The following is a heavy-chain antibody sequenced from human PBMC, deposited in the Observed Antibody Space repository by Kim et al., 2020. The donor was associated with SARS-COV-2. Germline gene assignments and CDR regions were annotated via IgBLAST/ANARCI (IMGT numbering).Heavy chain of an antibody. V-gene: IGHV3-48*02. D-gene: IGHD1-26*01. CDR3: ARDLGQWELLRGSNDY. CDR1: GFTFSSYS. CDR2: ISSSSSTI. J-gene: IGHJ4*02. Sequence: GGSLRLSCAASGFTFSSYSMNWVRQAPGKGLEWVSYISSSSSTIYYADSVKGRFTISRDNAKNSLYLQMNSLRDEDTAVYYCARDLGQWELLRGSNDYWGQGTLVTVSS.